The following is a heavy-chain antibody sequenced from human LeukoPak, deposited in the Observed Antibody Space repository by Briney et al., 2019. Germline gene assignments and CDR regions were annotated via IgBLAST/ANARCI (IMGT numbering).Heavy chain of an antibody. CDR2: ISAYNGNT. CDR1: GYTFTSYG. V-gene: IGHV1-18*01. D-gene: IGHD6-6*01. J-gene: IGHJ5*02. CDR3: ARDSFPYSSSDDWFDP. Sequence: ASVKVSCKASGYTFTSYGISWVRQAPGQGLEWMGWISAYNGNTNYAQKLQGRVTMTTDTSTSTAYIELRSLRSDDTAVYYCARDSFPYSSSDDWFDPWGQGTLVTVSS.